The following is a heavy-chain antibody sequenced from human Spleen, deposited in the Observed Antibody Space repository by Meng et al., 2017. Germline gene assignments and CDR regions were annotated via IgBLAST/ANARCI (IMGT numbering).Heavy chain of an antibody. V-gene: IGHV4-34*01. CDR2: INHSGST. Sequence: VQPQQGGGGLLKPSETLSLPCVVSGGSFSDYYWSWIRQPPGKGLEWIGEINHSGSTNYNPSLESRATISVDTSQNNLSLKLSSVTAADSAVYYCARGPTTMAHDFDYWGQGTLVTVSS. J-gene: IGHJ4*02. CDR1: GGSFSDYY. D-gene: IGHD4-11*01. CDR3: ARGPTTMAHDFDY.